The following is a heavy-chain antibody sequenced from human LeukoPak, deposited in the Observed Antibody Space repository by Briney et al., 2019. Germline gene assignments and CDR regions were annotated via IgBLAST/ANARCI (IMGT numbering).Heavy chain of an antibody. V-gene: IGHV3-21*06. J-gene: IGHJ4*02. CDR1: GITFSSYE. CDR3: LRGDRRDY. CDR2: IDSSGGYM. Sequence: GGSLRLSCAASGITFSSYEMNWVRQAPGKGLEWVSSIDSSGGYMFYADSVKGRFIISRDNAKDSLYLQMNSLRVEDTAVYYCLRGDRRDYWGQGTLVTVSS.